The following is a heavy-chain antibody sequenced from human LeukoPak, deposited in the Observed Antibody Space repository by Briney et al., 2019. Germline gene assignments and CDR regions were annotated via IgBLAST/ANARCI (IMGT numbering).Heavy chain of an antibody. CDR2: IRYDGSNK. CDR1: GFTFSSYG. V-gene: IGHV3-30*02. CDR3: AKHQSHFWSPFDS. J-gene: IGHJ4*02. Sequence: GGSLRLSCAASGFTFSSYGMHWVRQAPGKGLGWVAFIRYDGSNKYYADSVKGRFTISRDNSKNTLYLQMNSLRAEDTAVYYCAKHQSHFWSPFDSWGQGTLVTVSS. D-gene: IGHD3-3*02.